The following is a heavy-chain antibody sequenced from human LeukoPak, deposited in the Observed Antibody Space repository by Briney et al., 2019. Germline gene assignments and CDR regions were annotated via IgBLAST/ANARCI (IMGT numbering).Heavy chain of an antibody. J-gene: IGHJ3*02. V-gene: IGHV1-69*06. CDR1: GGTFSSYA. Sequence: ASVKVSCKASGGTFSSYAISWVRQAPGQGLEWMGGIIPILGTANYAQKFQGRVTITADKSTSTAYMELSSLRSEDTAVYYCARGILSGYYYHDAFDIWGQGTMVTVSS. CDR3: ARGILSGYYYHDAFDI. CDR2: IIPILGTA. D-gene: IGHD3-22*01.